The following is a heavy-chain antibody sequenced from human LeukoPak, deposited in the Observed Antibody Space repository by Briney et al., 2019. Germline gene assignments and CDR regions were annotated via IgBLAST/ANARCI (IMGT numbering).Heavy chain of an antibody. CDR3: ARDLRGLLNYYYYYYRGV. CDR2: ISAYNGNT. Sequence: ASVKVSCKASGYTFNSNGISWVRQAPGQGLEWMGRISAYNGNTNYAQKFQGRVTMTTDTSTSTAYMELRSLRSDDTAVYYCARDLRGLLNYYYYYYRGVWDKGTTVTVSS. J-gene: IGHJ6*03. D-gene: IGHD3-16*01. V-gene: IGHV1-18*01. CDR1: GYTFNSNG.